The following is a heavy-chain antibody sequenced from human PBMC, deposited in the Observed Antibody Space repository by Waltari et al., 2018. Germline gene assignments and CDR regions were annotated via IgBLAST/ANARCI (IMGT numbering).Heavy chain of an antibody. CDR3: ARGLITMFGVVILYDAFDI. J-gene: IGHJ3*02. V-gene: IGHV4-34*01. CDR2: INHSGST. CDR1: GGSFSGYY. D-gene: IGHD3-3*01. Sequence: QVQLQQWGAGLLKPSETLSLTCAVYGGSFSGYYWSWIRQPPGKGLEWIGEINHSGSTNYNPSLKSRVTISVDTSKNQFSLKLSSVTAADTAVYYCARGLITMFGVVILYDAFDIWGQGTMVTVSS.